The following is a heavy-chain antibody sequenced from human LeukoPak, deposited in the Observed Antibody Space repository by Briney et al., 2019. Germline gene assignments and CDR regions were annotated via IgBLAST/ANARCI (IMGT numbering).Heavy chain of an antibody. V-gene: IGHV1-18*01. CDR2: ISAYNGNT. J-gene: IGHJ4*02. D-gene: IGHD4-17*01. CDR3: ASWSPGDYVLDY. Sequence: VASVKVSCTASGGTFSSYGISWVRQAPGQGLEWMGWISAYNGNTNYAQKLQGRVTMTTDTSTSTAYMELRSLRSDDTAVYYCASWSPGDYVLDYWGQGTLVTVSS. CDR1: GGTFSSYG.